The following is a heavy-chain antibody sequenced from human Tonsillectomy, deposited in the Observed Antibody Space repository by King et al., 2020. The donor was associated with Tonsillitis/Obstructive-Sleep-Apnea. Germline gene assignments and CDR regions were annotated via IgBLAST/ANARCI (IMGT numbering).Heavy chain of an antibody. V-gene: IGHV1-2*06. CDR3: ARELGDAFDI. CDR1: AYTFTGYY. CDR2: INPNSGGT. Sequence: VQLVESGAEVKKPGASVKVSCKASAYTFTGYYVHWVRQAPGQGLEWMGRINPNSGGTKNAQKFQGRVAMSRDTSISTAYMEVSRLRSDDTAAYYCARELGDAFDIWGQGTMVTVSS. D-gene: IGHD1-26*01. J-gene: IGHJ3*02.